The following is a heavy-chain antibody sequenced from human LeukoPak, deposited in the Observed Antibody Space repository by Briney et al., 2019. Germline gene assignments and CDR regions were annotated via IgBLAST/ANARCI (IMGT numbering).Heavy chain of an antibody. Sequence: GESLKISCKGSGYSFTGYWIGWVRQMPGKGLEWMGIIYPGDSDTRYSPSFQGQVTISADKSISTAYLQWSSLKASDTAMYYCARAYCSSTSCHYYYYMDVWGKGTTVTVSS. CDR3: ARAYCSSTSCHYYYYMDV. CDR1: GYSFTGYW. D-gene: IGHD2-2*01. J-gene: IGHJ6*03. V-gene: IGHV5-51*01. CDR2: IYPGDSDT.